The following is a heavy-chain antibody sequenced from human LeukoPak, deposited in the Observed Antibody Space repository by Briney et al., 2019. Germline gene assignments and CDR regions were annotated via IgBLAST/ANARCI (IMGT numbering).Heavy chain of an antibody. CDR1: GFTFSSYG. CDR3: ANARIYNYYMDV. J-gene: IGHJ6*03. V-gene: IGHV3-30*18. CDR2: ISYDGNNK. Sequence: PGGSLRLSCAASGFTFSSYGMHWVRQAPGKGLEWVAVISYDGNNKYYADSVKGRFTISRDNSKNTLYLQMNNLRAEDTAVYYCANARIYNYYMDVWGKGTTVTVSS.